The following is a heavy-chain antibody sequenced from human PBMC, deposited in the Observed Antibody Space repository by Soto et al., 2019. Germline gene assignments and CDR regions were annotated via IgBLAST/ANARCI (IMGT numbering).Heavy chain of an antibody. V-gene: IGHV4-39*01. CDR2: IYYDGNT. D-gene: IGHD6-6*01. CDR3: ARASIEPRVFMYPFDS. CDR1: GDSITSSSHY. J-gene: IGHJ4*02. Sequence: QLQLQESGPGLVKPSETLSLTCTVSGDSITSSSHYWGWIRQPPGKGLECIANIYYDGNTYYNPSIKRRVAISLDTSKNKFSLSLNSVTAADTAVYYCARASIEPRVFMYPFDSWGQGTLVTVSS.